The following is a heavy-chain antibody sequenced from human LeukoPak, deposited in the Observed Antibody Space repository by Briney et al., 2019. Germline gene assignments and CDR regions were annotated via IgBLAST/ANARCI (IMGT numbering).Heavy chain of an antibody. J-gene: IGHJ4*02. CDR2: IKQDGSEK. D-gene: IGHD6-6*01. CDR1: GFTFISYW. CDR3: ARESFAARWD. Sequence: PGGSLRLSCAASGFTFISYWMSWVRQAPGKGLEGVANIKQDGSEKYYMDSVKGRFTISRDNAKNSLYLQMNSLRAEDTAVYYCARESFAARWDWGQGTLVTVSS. V-gene: IGHV3-7*01.